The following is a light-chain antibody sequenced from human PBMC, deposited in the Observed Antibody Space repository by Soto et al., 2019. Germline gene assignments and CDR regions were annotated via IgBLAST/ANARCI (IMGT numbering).Light chain of an antibody. CDR2: EVS. Sequence: QSVLTQPASVSGSPGQSITISCTGTSSDVGSYNLVSWYQQHPGKAPKLMIYEVSKRPSGVSNRFSDSKSGNTASLTISGLQAEDEADYYCCSYAGSSTLVFGGGTKVTV. J-gene: IGLJ2*01. CDR1: SSDVGSYNL. CDR3: CSYAGSSTLV. V-gene: IGLV2-23*02.